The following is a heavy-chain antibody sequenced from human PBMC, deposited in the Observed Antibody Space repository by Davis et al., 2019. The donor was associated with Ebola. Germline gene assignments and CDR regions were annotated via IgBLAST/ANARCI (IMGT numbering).Heavy chain of an antibody. CDR1: GYTFTSYD. Sequence: SVKVSCKASGYTFTSYDINWVRQAPGQGLEWMGRIIPILGTANYAQKFQGRVTITADESTSTAYMELSSLRSEDTAVYYCARDPAATHNWFDPWGQGTLVTVSS. D-gene: IGHD2-15*01. CDR2: IIPILGTA. CDR3: ARDPAATHNWFDP. V-gene: IGHV1-69*11. J-gene: IGHJ5*02.